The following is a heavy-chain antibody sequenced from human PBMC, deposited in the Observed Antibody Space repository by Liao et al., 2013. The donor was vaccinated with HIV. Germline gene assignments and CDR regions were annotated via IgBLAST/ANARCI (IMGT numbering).Heavy chain of an antibody. V-gene: IGHV4-30-4*08. CDR2: FYSTGTT. CDR3: ARDEWGGWFDP. D-gene: IGHD3-16*01. J-gene: IGHJ5*02. Sequence: QVQLQESGPGLVKPSQTLSLTCTVSGGSISSGDYYWSWIRQPPGKGLEWIGSFYSTGTTYYNPSLKSRVTISLDTSNNQFSLKLSSVTAADTAVYYCARDEWGGWFDPWGQGTLVTVSS. CDR1: GGSISSGDYY.